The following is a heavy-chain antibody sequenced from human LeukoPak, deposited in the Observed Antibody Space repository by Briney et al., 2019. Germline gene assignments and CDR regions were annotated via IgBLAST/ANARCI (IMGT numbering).Heavy chain of an antibody. CDR3: ARATTNDYGDYGDYFDY. V-gene: IGHV4-30-4*01. Sequence: SETLSLTCTVSGGSISSYYWSWIRQPPGKGLEWIGYIYYSGSTYYNPSLKSRVTISVDTSKNQFSLKLSSVTAADTAVYYCARATTNDYGDYGDYFDYWGQGTLVTVSS. J-gene: IGHJ4*02. CDR2: IYYSGST. D-gene: IGHD4-17*01. CDR1: GGSISSYY.